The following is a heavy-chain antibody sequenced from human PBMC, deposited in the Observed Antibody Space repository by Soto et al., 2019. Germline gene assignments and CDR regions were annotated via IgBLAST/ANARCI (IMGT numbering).Heavy chain of an antibody. CDR2: ISYDGSNK. Sequence: QVQLVESGGGVVQPGRSLRLSCAASGFTFSSYAMHWVRQAPGKGLEWVAVISYDGSNKYYADSVKGRFTISRDNSKNSLYLQMHCLRDEDTAVYYCARGYRYTWNTSRGLVMELEFDPWGQGTLVTVSS. D-gene: IGHD1-20*01. CDR3: ARGYRYTWNTSRGLVMELEFDP. J-gene: IGHJ5*02. V-gene: IGHV3-30-3*01. CDR1: GFTFSSYA.